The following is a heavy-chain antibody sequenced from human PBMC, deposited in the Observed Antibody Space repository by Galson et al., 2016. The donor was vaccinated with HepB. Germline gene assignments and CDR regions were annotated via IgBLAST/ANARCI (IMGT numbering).Heavy chain of an antibody. CDR2: ISWNSGSI. Sequence: SLRLSCAASGFTFDDFAMHWVRQAPGKGPEWVSGISWNSGSIGYADSVKGRFTISRDNAKNSLYLQMNSLRPEDTALYYCAKDRHYSDSTGRYYYYGMDVWGQGTTVTVSS. CDR1: GFTFDDFA. D-gene: IGHD3-22*01. V-gene: IGHV3-9*01. CDR3: AKDRHYSDSTGRYYYYGMDV. J-gene: IGHJ6*02.